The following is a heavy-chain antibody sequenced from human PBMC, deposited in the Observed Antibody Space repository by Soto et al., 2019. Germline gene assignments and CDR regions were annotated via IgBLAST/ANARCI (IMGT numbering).Heavy chain of an antibody. CDR3: ARTPDIVVVPAALFDY. Sequence: SETLSLTCTVSGGSISSGGYYWSWIRQHPGKGLEWIGYIYYSGSTYYNPSLKSRVTISVDTSKNQFSLKLSSVTAADTAVYYCARTPDIVVVPAALFDYWGRGTLVTVSS. J-gene: IGHJ4*02. CDR2: IYYSGST. D-gene: IGHD2-2*01. V-gene: IGHV4-31*03. CDR1: GGSISSGGYY.